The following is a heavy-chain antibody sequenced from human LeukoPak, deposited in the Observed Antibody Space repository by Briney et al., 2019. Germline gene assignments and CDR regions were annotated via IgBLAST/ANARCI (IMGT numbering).Heavy chain of an antibody. CDR1: GFTFSSYG. D-gene: IGHD6-13*01. CDR2: IRYDGSNK. CDR3: AKNGPRLSQAYSSSWYGYYYYGMDV. J-gene: IGHJ6*02. Sequence: PGGSLRLSCAVSGFTFSSYGMHWVRQAPGKGLEWVAFIRYDGSNKDYADSVKGRFTISRDNSKNTLYLQMNSLRAEDTAVYYCAKNGPRLSQAYSSSWYGYYYYGMDVWGQGTTVTVS. V-gene: IGHV3-30*02.